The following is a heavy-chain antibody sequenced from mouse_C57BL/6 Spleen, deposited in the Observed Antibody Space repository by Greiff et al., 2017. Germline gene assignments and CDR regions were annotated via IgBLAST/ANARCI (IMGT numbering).Heavy chain of an antibody. CDR3: SRHAIYYYGSSYDYAMDY. J-gene: IGHJ4*01. V-gene: IGHV1-62-2*01. D-gene: IGHD1-1*01. Sequence: VQLQESGAELVKPGASVKLSCKASGYTFTEYTIHWVKQRSGQGLEWIGWFYPGSVSIKYNEKFKDKATLTADKSSSTVYMELSRLTSEDSAVYFCSRHAIYYYGSSYDYAMDYWGQGTSVTVSS. CDR2: FYPGSVSI. CDR1: GYTFTEYT.